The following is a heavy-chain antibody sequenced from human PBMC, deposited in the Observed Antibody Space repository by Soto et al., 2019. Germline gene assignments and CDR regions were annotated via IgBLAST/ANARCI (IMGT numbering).Heavy chain of an antibody. D-gene: IGHD2-21*01. V-gene: IGHV3-74*01. CDR1: GFTFSRYW. J-gene: IGHJ4*02. CDR2: INQDGSAT. Sequence: EVQVVESGGGLVQPGGSLRLSCAASGFTFSRYWMHWVRQAPGKGLVWVSRINQDGSATNYADSVKGRFTISRDNAKNTVYLQMNSLRAEDTAVFYCGRGGSDSPIAPGYWGQGTLVTVSS. CDR3: GRGGSDSPIAPGY.